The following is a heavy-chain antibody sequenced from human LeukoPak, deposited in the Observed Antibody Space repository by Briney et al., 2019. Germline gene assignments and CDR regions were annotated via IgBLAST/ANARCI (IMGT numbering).Heavy chain of an antibody. Sequence: PSETLSLTCAVYGGSFSGYYWSWIRQPPGKGLEWIGEINHSGSTNYNPSLKSRVTISVDTSKNQFSLKLSSVIAADTAVYYCARGYCSSTSCPDFDLWGRGTLVTVSS. CDR3: ARGYCSSTSCPDFDL. D-gene: IGHD2-2*01. J-gene: IGHJ2*01. V-gene: IGHV4-34*01. CDR1: GGSFSGYY. CDR2: INHSGST.